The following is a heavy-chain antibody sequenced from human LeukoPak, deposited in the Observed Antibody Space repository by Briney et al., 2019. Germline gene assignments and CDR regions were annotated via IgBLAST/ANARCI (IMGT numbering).Heavy chain of an antibody. Sequence: SETLSLTCSVSGGSISSYYWSWIRQPPGKGLGWIGYIYYSGRTNYNPSLKSRVTISVDTSKNHFSLTLSSVTAADTAVYYCARGQKYRNGYTVTELGSGYFDYWGQGTLVTVSS. CDR1: GGSISSYY. CDR3: ARGQKYRNGYTVTELGSGYFDY. J-gene: IGHJ4*02. D-gene: IGHD5-18*01. V-gene: IGHV4-59*01. CDR2: IYYSGRT.